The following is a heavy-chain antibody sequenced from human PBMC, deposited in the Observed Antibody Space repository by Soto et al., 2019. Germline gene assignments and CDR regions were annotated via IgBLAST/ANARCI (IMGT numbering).Heavy chain of an antibody. D-gene: IGHD6-13*01. Sequence: GASVKVSCKASGYTFTSYGISWVRQAPGQGLEWMGWISAYNGNTNYAQKLQGRVTMTTDTSTSTAYMELRSLRSDDTAVYYCARESDSSSWYYYYGMDVWGQGTTVTVSS. CDR1: GYTFTSYG. V-gene: IGHV1-18*01. CDR2: ISAYNGNT. J-gene: IGHJ6*02. CDR3: ARESDSSSWYYYYGMDV.